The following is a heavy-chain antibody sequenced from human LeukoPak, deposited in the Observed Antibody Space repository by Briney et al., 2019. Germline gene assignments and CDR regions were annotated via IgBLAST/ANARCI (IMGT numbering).Heavy chain of an antibody. CDR2: ISSSGSTI. V-gene: IGHV3-48*03. D-gene: IGHD1-26*01. J-gene: IGHJ4*02. Sequence: TGGSLRLSCAASGFTFSSYEMNWVRQAPGKGLEWVSYISSSGSTIYYADSVKGRFTISRDNAKNSLYLQMNGLRAEDTAVYYCASGSYSRFDYWGQGTLVTVSS. CDR3: ASGSYSRFDY. CDR1: GFTFSSYE.